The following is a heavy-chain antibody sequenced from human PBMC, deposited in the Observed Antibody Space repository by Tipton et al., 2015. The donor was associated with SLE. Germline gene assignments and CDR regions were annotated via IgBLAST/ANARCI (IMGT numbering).Heavy chain of an antibody. CDR3: ARGGTAVTTALDI. J-gene: IGHJ3*02. D-gene: IGHD4-17*01. Sequence: TLSLTCTVSGGSISSYYWSWIRQPPGKGLEWIGYIYYSGSTNYNPSLKSRVTISVDTSKNQFSLKLSSVTAADTAVYYCARGGTAVTTALDIGGQGTMFTVSS. V-gene: IGHV4-59*01. CDR2: IYYSGST. CDR1: GGSISSYY.